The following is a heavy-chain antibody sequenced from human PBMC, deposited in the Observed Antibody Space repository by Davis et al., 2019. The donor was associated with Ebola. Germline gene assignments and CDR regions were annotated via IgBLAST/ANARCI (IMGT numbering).Heavy chain of an antibody. J-gene: IGHJ3*02. Sequence: AASVKVSCKASGYTFTSYYMHWVRQAPGQGLEWMGIINPSGGSTSYAQKFQGRVTMTRDTSTSTVYMELSSLRSEDTAVYYCARHPRSGDYDSSDTARDNDAFDIWGQGTMVTVSS. V-gene: IGHV1-46*01. CDR2: INPSGGST. CDR3: ARHPRSGDYDSSDTARDNDAFDI. D-gene: IGHD3-22*01. CDR1: GYTFTSYY.